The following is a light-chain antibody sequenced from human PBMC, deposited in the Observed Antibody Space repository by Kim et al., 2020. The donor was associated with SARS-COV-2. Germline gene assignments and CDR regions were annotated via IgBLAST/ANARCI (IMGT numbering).Light chain of an antibody. Sequence: APGTTATITCGGYNLGSKSVHGYQQRSGQAPVLAIYDDRDRPSGIPERFSGSKSVNTATLTINRVEAGDEADYYCQVWDSNNDHVIFGGGTQLTVL. V-gene: IGLV3-21*03. J-gene: IGLJ2*01. CDR1: NLGSKS. CDR3: QVWDSNNDHVI. CDR2: DDR.